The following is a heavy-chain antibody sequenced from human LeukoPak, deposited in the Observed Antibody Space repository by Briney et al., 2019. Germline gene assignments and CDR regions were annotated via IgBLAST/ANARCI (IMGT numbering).Heavy chain of an antibody. CDR2: ISSSSSYI. CDR3: ARYYGSGSYYTDY. D-gene: IGHD3-10*01. V-gene: IGHV3-21*01. Sequence: GGSLRLSCAASGFTFSSYSMNWVRQAPGKGLEWVSSISSSSSYIYYADSVKGRFTISRDNAKNSLYLQMNSLRAEDTAVYYCARYYGSGSYYTDYWGQGTLVTVSS. CDR1: GFTFSSYS. J-gene: IGHJ4*02.